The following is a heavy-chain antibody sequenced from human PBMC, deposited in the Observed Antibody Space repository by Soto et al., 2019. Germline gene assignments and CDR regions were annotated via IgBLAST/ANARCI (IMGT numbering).Heavy chain of an antibody. V-gene: IGHV3-23*01. J-gene: IGHJ3*01. CDR2: ITGSGSTT. CDR1: AFSFSTYA. CDR3: AKDGGGSGWYRDAFDV. Sequence: PGGSLRLSCAASAFSFSTYAMSWVRQAPGKGLEWVSGITGSGSTTYYADSVKGRFTISRDNSNNTLYLQTNNLRVEDTAVYYCAKDGGGSGWYRDAFDVWGQGTMVTVSS. D-gene: IGHD6-19*01.